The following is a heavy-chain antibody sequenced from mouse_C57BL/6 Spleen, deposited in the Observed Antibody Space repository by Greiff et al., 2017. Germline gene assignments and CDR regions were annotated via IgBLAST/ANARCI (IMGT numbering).Heavy chain of an antibody. CDR2: ISYSGST. V-gene: IGHV3-1*01. D-gene: IGHD1-1*01. Sequence: DVQLQESGPGMVKPSQSLSLTCTVTGYSITSGYDWHWIRHFPGNKLEWMGYISYSGSTNYNPSLKSRISITHDTSKNHFFLKLNSVTTEDTATYYCAREGTTVVARYFDVWGTGTTVTVSS. J-gene: IGHJ1*03. CDR1: GYSITSGYD. CDR3: AREGTTVVARYFDV.